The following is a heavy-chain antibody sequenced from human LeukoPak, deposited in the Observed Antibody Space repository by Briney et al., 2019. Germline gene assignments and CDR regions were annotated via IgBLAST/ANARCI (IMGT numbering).Heavy chain of an antibody. CDR1: GFTFDDHS. V-gene: IGHV3-49*04. J-gene: IGHJ4*02. Sequence: GGSLRLSCVVSGFTFDDHSMHWVRQAPGKGLEWVGFIRSKAYGGTTEYAASVKGRFTISRDDSKNIAYLQMNSLKTEDTAVYYCTRVYGDYRPGGSGYWGQGTLVTVSS. D-gene: IGHD4-17*01. CDR2: IRSKAYGGTT. CDR3: TRVYGDYRPGGSGY.